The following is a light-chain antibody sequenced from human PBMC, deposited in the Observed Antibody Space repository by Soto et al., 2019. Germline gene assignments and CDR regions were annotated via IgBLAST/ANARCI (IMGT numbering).Light chain of an antibody. Sequence: QSALTQPRSVSGSLGQSVTISCTGTSSDVGTYNYVSWYQQHPGKAPKVMMYDVSERPPGVPDRFSGSKSGNTASLTISGLQAEDEADYYCCSYAGSPRYVLGTGTKLTVL. CDR3: CSYAGSPRYV. V-gene: IGLV2-11*01. CDR2: DVS. CDR1: SSDVGTYNY. J-gene: IGLJ1*01.